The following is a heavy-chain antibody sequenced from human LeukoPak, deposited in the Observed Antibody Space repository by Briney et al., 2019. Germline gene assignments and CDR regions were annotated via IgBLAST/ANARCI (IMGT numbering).Heavy chain of an antibody. Sequence: SETLSLTCAVSGGSISDYYWSWIRQPPGKGLEWIGYIYYSGTTNYNPSLKSRVTISVDTSQSQFSLELSSVTAADAAVYYCARGLRGYRYGPFDYWGQGTLVTVSS. V-gene: IGHV4-59*01. J-gene: IGHJ4*02. CDR1: GGSISDYY. CDR2: IYYSGTT. D-gene: IGHD5-18*01. CDR3: ARGLRGYRYGPFDY.